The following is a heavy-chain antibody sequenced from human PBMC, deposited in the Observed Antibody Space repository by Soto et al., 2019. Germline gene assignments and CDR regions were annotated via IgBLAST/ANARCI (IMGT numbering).Heavy chain of an antibody. CDR2: ISAYNGNT. V-gene: IGHV1-18*04. D-gene: IGHD2-2*01. J-gene: IGHJ5*02. CDR1: GYTFTSYG. Sequence: ASVKVSCKASGYTFTSYGISWVRQAPGQGPEWMGWISAYNGNTNYAQKLQGRVAMTTDTSTSTAYMELRSLRSDDTAVYYCARTADIVVVPAAQGHNWFDPWGQGTLVTVSS. CDR3: ARTADIVVVPAAQGHNWFDP.